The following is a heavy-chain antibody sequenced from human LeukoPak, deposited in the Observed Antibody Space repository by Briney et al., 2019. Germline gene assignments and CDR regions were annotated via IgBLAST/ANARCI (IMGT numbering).Heavy chain of an antibody. CDR3: ARDSSGYYAIEY. V-gene: IGHV3-23*01. CDR1: GFTFSSYA. D-gene: IGHD3-22*01. CDR2: ISGSGGST. Sequence: PGGSLRLSCAASGFTFSSYAMSWVRQAPGKGLEWVSAISGSGGSTYYADSVKGRFTISRDTSKNTLYLQMNSLRAEDTAVYYCARDSSGYYAIEYWGQGTLVTVSS. J-gene: IGHJ4*02.